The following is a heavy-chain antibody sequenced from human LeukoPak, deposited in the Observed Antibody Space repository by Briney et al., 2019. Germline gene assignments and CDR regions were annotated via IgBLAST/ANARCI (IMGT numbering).Heavy chain of an antibody. CDR1: GFTFSSYE. D-gene: IGHD1-26*01. J-gene: IGHJ5*02. V-gene: IGHV3-21*01. CDR2: ISTSSNYI. CDR3: ATDLGGVGANHWFDP. Sequence: PGGSLRLSCAASGFTFSSYEMNWVRQAPGKGLEWVSSISTSSNYIHYADSVKGRFTISRDNAKNSLYLQMNSLRAEDTAVYYCATDLGGVGANHWFDPWGQGSLVTVAS.